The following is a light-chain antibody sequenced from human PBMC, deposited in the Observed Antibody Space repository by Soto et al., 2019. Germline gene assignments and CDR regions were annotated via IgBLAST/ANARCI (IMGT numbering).Light chain of an antibody. CDR1: SGSIASTY. V-gene: IGLV6-57*04. Sequence: NFMLTQPHSVSESPGKTLTISCTRSSGSIASTYVQWFQQRPGSTPTIVIYEDSQRPSGVPDRFSGSIDRSSNSASLTISGLTTDDEADYYCQSYDISNVVFGGGTKLTVL. CDR2: EDS. J-gene: IGLJ3*02. CDR3: QSYDISNVV.